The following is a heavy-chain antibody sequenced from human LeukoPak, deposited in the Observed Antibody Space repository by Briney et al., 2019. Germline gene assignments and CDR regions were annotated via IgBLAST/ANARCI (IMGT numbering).Heavy chain of an antibody. Sequence: GASVKVSCKVSGYTFTGYYMHWVRQAPGQGLEWMGWINPNSGGTNYAQKFQGRVTMTRDTSISTAYMELSRLRSDDTAVYYCARGTGLVPYYDILTGYHQFDYWGQGTLVTVSS. D-gene: IGHD3-9*01. CDR1: GYTFTGYY. CDR3: ARGTGLVPYYDILTGYHQFDY. CDR2: INPNSGGT. V-gene: IGHV1-2*02. J-gene: IGHJ4*02.